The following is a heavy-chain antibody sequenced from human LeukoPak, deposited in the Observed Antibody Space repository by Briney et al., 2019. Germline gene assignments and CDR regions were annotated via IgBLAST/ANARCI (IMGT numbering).Heavy chain of an antibody. CDR3: AKYTLTMVRGVLPPFIDY. V-gene: IGHV3-30*18. Sequence: PGGPLRLSCAASGFIFSSYGMHWVRQAPGKGLEWVTGISYDGSEKYYADSVKGRFTISRDNSKNTLYLQMNSLRAEDTAVYYCAKYTLTMVRGVLPPFIDYWGQGTLVTVSS. J-gene: IGHJ4*02. D-gene: IGHD3-10*01. CDR1: GFIFSSYG. CDR2: ISYDGSEK.